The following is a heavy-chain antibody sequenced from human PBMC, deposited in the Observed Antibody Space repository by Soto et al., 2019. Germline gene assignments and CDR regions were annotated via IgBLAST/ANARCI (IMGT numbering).Heavy chain of an antibody. V-gene: IGHV1-69*13. D-gene: IGHD6-6*01. CDR2: IIPIFGTA. J-gene: IGHJ6*02. Sequence: SVKVSCKASGGTFSSYAISWVRQAPGQGLEWMGGIIPIFGTANYAQKFQGRVTITADESTSTAYMELSSLRSEDTAVYYCARAQDVGMAARPEGSSYYYYGMDVWGQGTTVTVSS. CDR3: ARAQDVGMAARPEGSSYYYYGMDV. CDR1: GGTFSSYA.